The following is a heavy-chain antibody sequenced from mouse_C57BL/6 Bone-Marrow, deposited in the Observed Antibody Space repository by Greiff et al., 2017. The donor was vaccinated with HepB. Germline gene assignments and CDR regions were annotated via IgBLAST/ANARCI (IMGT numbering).Heavy chain of an antibody. V-gene: IGHV1-55*01. Sequence: QVQLQQPGAELVKPGASVKMSCKASGYTFTSYWITWVKQRPGQGLEWIGDIYPGSGSTNYNEKFKSKATLTVDTSSSTAYMQLSSLTSEDSAVYYCARGDGYDGYAMDYWGQGTSVIVSS. CDR2: IYPGSGST. D-gene: IGHD2-2*01. J-gene: IGHJ4*01. CDR1: GYTFTSYW. CDR3: ARGDGYDGYAMDY.